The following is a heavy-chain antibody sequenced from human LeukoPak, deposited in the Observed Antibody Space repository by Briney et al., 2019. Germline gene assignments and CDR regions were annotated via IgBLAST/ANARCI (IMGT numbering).Heavy chain of an antibody. D-gene: IGHD3-22*01. CDR2: VSPGDSDT. CDR1: GYSFTTYR. V-gene: IGHV5-51*01. Sequence: GESLKISCKGSGYSFTTYRIGWVRQMPGKGLEWMGVVSPGDSDTRYSPSFQGQVTISADRSISTAYLQWSSLKASDTAMYYCARHLDDSSGYYYRTMYYFDYWGQGTLVTVSS. CDR3: ARHLDDSSGYYYRTMYYFDY. J-gene: IGHJ4*02.